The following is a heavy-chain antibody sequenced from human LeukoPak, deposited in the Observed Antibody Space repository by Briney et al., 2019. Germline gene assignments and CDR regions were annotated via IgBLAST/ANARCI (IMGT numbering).Heavy chain of an antibody. J-gene: IGHJ4*02. V-gene: IGHV3-23*01. D-gene: IGHD4-11*01. CDR1: GFTFRSYA. CDR3: AKDGRKHGSNWDFDY. CDR2: ISGSGATT. Sequence: GGSLRLSCAASGFTFRSYAMIWVRQAPGKGLEWVLYISGSGATTNYADSVRGRFTISRDNSKNTLYLQMNSLRAEDTAVYYCAKDGRKHGSNWDFDYWGQGTLVTVSS.